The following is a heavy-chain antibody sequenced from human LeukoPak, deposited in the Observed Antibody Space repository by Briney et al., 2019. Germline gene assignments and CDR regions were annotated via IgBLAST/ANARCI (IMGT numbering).Heavy chain of an antibody. D-gene: IGHD1-26*01. Sequence: WGSLRLSCAASGFTFSSYGMHWVRQAPGKGLEWVSSISSSSSYIYYADSVKGRFTISRDNAKNSLYLQMNSLRAEDTAVYYCARYTSNVVGKRHYFDYWGQGTLVTVSS. CDR2: ISSSSSYI. CDR1: GFTFSSYG. CDR3: ARYTSNVVGKRHYFDY. V-gene: IGHV3-21*01. J-gene: IGHJ4*02.